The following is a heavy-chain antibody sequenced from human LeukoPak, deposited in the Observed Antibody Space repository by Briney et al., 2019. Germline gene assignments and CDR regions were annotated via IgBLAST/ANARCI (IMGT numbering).Heavy chain of an antibody. CDR3: ARDKKSGESSEIDY. CDR1: GFTFSNYW. V-gene: IGHV3-74*03. Sequence: GGSLRLSCAASGFTFSNYWVHWVRQAPGKGLVWVSRINRDGSTTKYADSVKGRFTVSRDNARNTLNLQMNSLRAEDTAVYYCARDKKSGESSEIDYWGQGTLVTVSS. J-gene: IGHJ4*02. CDR2: INRDGSTT. D-gene: IGHD3-10*01.